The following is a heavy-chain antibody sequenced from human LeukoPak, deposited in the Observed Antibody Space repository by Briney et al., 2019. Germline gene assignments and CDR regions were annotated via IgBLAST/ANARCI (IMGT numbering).Heavy chain of an antibody. Sequence: GGSLRLSCAASGFTFSSYAMSWVRQAPGKGLEWVSAISGSGGSTYYADSVKGRFTISRDNSKNTLYLQMNSLRAEDTAVYYCAKEMELLRNCYYYGMDVWGQGTTVTVSS. V-gene: IGHV3-23*01. CDR1: GFTFSSYA. J-gene: IGHJ6*02. D-gene: IGHD1-26*01. CDR3: AKEMELLRNCYYYGMDV. CDR2: ISGSGGST.